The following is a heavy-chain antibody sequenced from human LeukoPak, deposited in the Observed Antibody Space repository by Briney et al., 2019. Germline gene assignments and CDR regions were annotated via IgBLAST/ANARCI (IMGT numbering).Heavy chain of an antibody. CDR3: ARDSSTLFNSHYYFDY. Sequence: PGGSLRLSCAASGFNFNDYAIHWVRQAPGKGLKWVAVISYDGENEYYADSVKGRFTISRDNSNNTLYLQMNSLRAEDTAVYYCARDSSTLFNSHYYFDYWGQGTLVTVSS. V-gene: IGHV3-30*03. CDR2: ISYDGENE. CDR1: GFNFNDYA. J-gene: IGHJ4*02. D-gene: IGHD4-23*01.